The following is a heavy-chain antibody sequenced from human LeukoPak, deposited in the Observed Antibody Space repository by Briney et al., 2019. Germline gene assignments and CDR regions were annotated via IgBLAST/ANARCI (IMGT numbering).Heavy chain of an antibody. CDR1: GGTSTIYA. CDR2: IIPIFGTP. V-gene: IGHV1-69*06. D-gene: IGHD2-2*01. J-gene: IGHJ4*02. CDR3: ARDPGYCSSTSCRREYYFDY. Sequence: SVNVSSTASGGTSTIYAIRCVRQAPGQGLERMGGIIPIFGTPNYTQKFQGRVTITADKSTSTAYMELSSLRSEYTAVYYCARDPGYCSSTSCRREYYFDYWGQGTLVTVPS.